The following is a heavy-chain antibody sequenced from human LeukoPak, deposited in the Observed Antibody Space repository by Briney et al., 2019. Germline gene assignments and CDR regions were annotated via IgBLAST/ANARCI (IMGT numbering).Heavy chain of an antibody. CDR3: VGVVIMDDAFDI. CDR2: IWYDGSNK. CDR1: GFTFSNYG. J-gene: IGHJ3*02. Sequence: GGSLRLSCAASGFTFSNYGMHWVRQAPGKGLEWVAVIWYDGSNKYYADSVKGRFTISRDNSKNTLYLQMNSLRAEDTAVYYYVGVVIMDDAFDIWGQGTMVTVSS. D-gene: IGHD3-3*01. V-gene: IGHV3-33*01.